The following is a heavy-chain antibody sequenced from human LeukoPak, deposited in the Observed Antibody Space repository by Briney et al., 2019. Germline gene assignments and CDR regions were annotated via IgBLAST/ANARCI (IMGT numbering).Heavy chain of an antibody. CDR1: GFTFRNHG. V-gene: IGHV3-33*01. Sequence: PGRSLRLSCATSGFTFRNHGMHWVRQAPGEGLEWVAVIWYDGSNKYYGDSVKGRFTISRDNSKNTLYLQTNSLRAEDTAVYYCARVAGIAAAVPIDYWGQGTLVTVSS. CDR3: ARVAGIAAAVPIDY. J-gene: IGHJ4*02. D-gene: IGHD6-13*01. CDR2: IWYDGSNK.